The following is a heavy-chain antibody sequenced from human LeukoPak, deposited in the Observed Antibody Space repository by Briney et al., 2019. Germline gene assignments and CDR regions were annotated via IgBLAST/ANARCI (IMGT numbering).Heavy chain of an antibody. CDR3: TRESGAFSPFGF. Sequence: NTSGTLSLTCAVSGGSIITTNWWSWVRQPPGKGLEWIGEVHLNGATHYNPSLGSRVSMSIDKSKNHMSLKLTSVTAADTAIYYCTRESGAFSPFGFWGQGTLVTVSS. D-gene: IGHD1-26*01. CDR2: VHLNGAT. J-gene: IGHJ4*02. CDR1: GGSIITTNW. V-gene: IGHV4-4*02.